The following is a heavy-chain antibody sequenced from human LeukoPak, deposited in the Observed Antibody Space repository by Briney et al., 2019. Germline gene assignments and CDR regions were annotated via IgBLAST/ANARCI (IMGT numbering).Heavy chain of an antibody. V-gene: IGHV1-46*03. CDR3: AYCSGGSCYS. CDR1: GYTFTSYD. D-gene: IGHD2-15*01. CDR2: INPSGGST. J-gene: IGHJ4*02. Sequence: ASVKVSCKASGYTFTSYDINWVRQATGQGLEWMGIINPSGGSTSYAQKFQGRVTMTRDTSTSTVYMELSSLRSEDTAVYYCAYCSGGSCYSWGQGTLVTVSS.